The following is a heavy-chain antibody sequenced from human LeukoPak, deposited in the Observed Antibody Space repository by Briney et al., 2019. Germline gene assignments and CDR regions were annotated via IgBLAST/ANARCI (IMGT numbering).Heavy chain of an antibody. CDR3: ARSGGRQLLWFGESDY. CDR2: IWYDGSNK. CDR1: GFTFSSYG. V-gene: IGHV3-33*01. Sequence: GRSLRLSCAASGFTFSSYGMHWVRQAPGKGLEWVAAIWYDGSNKYYADSVKGRFTISRDNSKNTLYLQMNSLRAEDTAVYYCARSGGRQLLWFGESDYWGQGTLVTVSS. J-gene: IGHJ4*02. D-gene: IGHD3-10*01.